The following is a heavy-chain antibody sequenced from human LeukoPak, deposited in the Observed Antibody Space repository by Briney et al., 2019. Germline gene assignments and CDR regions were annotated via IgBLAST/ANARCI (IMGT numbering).Heavy chain of an antibody. CDR1: GGTFISYA. V-gene: IGHV1-69*05. Sequence: ASVKVSCKASGGTFISYAISWVRQAPGQGLEWMGGIIPIFGTANYAQKLQGRVTMTTDTSTSTAYMELRSLRSDDTAVYYCARDRTNVLRYFDWWGEFDYWGQGTLVTVSS. CDR3: ARDRTNVLRYFDWWGEFDY. CDR2: IIPIFGTA. D-gene: IGHD3-9*01. J-gene: IGHJ4*02.